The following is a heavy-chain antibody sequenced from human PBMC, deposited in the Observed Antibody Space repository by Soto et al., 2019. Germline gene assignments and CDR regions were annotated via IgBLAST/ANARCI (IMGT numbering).Heavy chain of an antibody. CDR3: ASAAPFNYGGNSGFDF. CDR2: IKSDGSST. V-gene: IGHV3-74*03. D-gene: IGHD4-17*01. CDR1: GFTFSNNL. J-gene: IGHJ4*02. Sequence: PGGSLRLLCAASGFTFSNNLIHGVRQAPGKGLVWVSGIKSDGSSTTYADSVKGRFTISRDNAKNTLYLQMNSLRAEDTAVYYCASAAPFNYGGNSGFDFWGQGTLVTVSS.